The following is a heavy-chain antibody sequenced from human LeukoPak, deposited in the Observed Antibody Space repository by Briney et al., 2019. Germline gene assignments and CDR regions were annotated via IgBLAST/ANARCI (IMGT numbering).Heavy chain of an antibody. D-gene: IGHD5-18*01. CDR3: ARASELYSYGTFDY. V-gene: IGHV5-51*01. Sequence: GESLKISCKGPGYSFTSYWIGWVRQIPGKGLEWMGIIYPGDSDTRYSPSFQGQVTISADKSISTAYLQWSSLKASDTAMYYCARASELYSYGTFDYWGQGTLVTVSS. CDR1: GYSFTSYW. CDR2: IYPGDSDT. J-gene: IGHJ4*02.